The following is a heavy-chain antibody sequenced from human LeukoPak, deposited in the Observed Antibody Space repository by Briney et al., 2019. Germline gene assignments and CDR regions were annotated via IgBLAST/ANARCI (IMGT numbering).Heavy chain of an antibody. CDR1: GGPISSSSYY. Sequence: SETLSLTCTVSGGPISSSSYYWGWIRQPPGKGLEWIGSIYYSGSTYYNPSLKSRVTISVGTSKNQFSLKLSSVTAADTAVYYCARHFLPFDLDAFDIWGQGTMVTVSS. V-gene: IGHV4-39*01. J-gene: IGHJ3*02. CDR2: IYYSGST. CDR3: ARHFLPFDLDAFDI. D-gene: IGHD2/OR15-2a*01.